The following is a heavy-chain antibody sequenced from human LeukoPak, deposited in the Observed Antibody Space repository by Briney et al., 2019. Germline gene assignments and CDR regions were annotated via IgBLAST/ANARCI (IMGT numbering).Heavy chain of an antibody. CDR3: ARTGVLTGALY. Sequence: ASVKVSCKASGGTFSSYAISWVRQAPGQELEWMGWIVPIFGTANYAQKFQGRVTITTDESTSTAYMELSSLRSEDTAVYYCARTGVLTGALYWGQGTLVTVSS. J-gene: IGHJ4*02. D-gene: IGHD3-9*01. CDR2: IVPIFGTA. V-gene: IGHV1-69*05. CDR1: GGTFSSYA.